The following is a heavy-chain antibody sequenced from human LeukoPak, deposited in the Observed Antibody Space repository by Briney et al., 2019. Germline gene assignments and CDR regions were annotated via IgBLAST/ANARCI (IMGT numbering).Heavy chain of an antibody. CDR3: ARGGLANYFDY. D-gene: IGHD3/OR15-3a*01. Sequence: SSETLSLTCTVSGGSISSRSYYWGWIRQPPGKGLEWIGSIYYSGTTYYNPSLKSRVTISVDTSKNRFSLELSSVTAADTAVYYCARGGLANYFDYWGQGTLVPVSS. CDR1: GGSISSRSYY. CDR2: IYYSGTT. V-gene: IGHV4-39*01. J-gene: IGHJ4*02.